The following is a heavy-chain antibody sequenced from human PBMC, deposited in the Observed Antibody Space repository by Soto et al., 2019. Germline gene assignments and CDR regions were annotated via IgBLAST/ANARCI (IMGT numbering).Heavy chain of an antibody. CDR2: ITRSSSYI. D-gene: IGHD6-19*01. J-gene: IGHJ4*02. Sequence: EVQLVESGGGPVKPGGSLRLSCAASGFAFNTYSMNWVRQAPGKGLEWVAFITRSSSYIYYADSVRGRFTLSRDNAKNSLYLQMNSLRAEDTAIYYCARDDGWLILDYWGQGTLGTVSS. CDR1: GFAFNTYS. CDR3: ARDDGWLILDY. V-gene: IGHV3-21*06.